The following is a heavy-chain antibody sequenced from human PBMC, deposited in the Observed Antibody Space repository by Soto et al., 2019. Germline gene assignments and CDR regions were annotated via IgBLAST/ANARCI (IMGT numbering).Heavy chain of an antibody. V-gene: IGHV3-21*01. CDR3: ARDERKEVTMIVVVITYGMDV. D-gene: IGHD3-22*01. Sequence: GGSLRLSCAASGFTFSSYSMNWVRQAPGKGLEWVSSISSSSSYIYYADSVKGRFTISRDNAKNSLYLQMNSLRAEDTAVYYCARDERKEVTMIVVVITYGMDVWGQGTMVTVSS. J-gene: IGHJ6*02. CDR2: ISSSSSYI. CDR1: GFTFSSYS.